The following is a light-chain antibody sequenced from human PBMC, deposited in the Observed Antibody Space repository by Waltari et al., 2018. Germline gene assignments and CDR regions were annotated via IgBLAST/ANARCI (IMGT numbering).Light chain of an antibody. CDR3: QQSYDTWT. Sequence: DIQMTQSPSSLSASVGDRVTITCRASQRISRLLNWYQQKPGTAPKLLIYGASNLQSGVPTRFIGSGSGTDFTLTISSLQPEDFATYYCQQSYDTWTFGQGTKVEI. CDR2: GAS. J-gene: IGKJ1*01. V-gene: IGKV1-39*01. CDR1: QRISRL.